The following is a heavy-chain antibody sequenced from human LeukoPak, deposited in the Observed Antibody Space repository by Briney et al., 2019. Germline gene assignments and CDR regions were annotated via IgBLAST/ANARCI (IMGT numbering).Heavy chain of an antibody. CDR2: INAGNGNA. D-gene: IGHD6-19*01. V-gene: IGHV1-3*01. CDR3: ARFPYSSGYYYYGMDV. J-gene: IGHJ6*02. Sequence: ASVKVSCKASGYTFTDYGMHWVRQAPGQRLEWMAWINAGNGNAKYSQKFQGRVTITRDTSASTAYMELSSLRSEDTAVYYCARFPYSSGYYYYGMDVWGQGPRSPSP. CDR1: GYTFTDYG.